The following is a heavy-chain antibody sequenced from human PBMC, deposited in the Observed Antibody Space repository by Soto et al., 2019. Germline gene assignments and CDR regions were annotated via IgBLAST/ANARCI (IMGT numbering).Heavy chain of an antibody. CDR3: AKDYSSIRRITIFGVARQGIDY. V-gene: IGHV3-30*18. CDR1: GFTFSSYG. Sequence: GGSLRLSCAASGFTFSSYGMHWVRQAPGKGLEWVAVISYDGSNKYYADSVKGRFTISRDNSKNTLYLQMNSLRAEDTAVYYCAKDYSSIRRITIFGVARQGIDYWGQGTLVTVSS. CDR2: ISYDGSNK. D-gene: IGHD3-3*01. J-gene: IGHJ4*02.